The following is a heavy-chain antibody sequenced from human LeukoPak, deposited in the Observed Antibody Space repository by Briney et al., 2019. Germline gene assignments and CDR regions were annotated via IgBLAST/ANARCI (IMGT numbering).Heavy chain of an antibody. V-gene: IGHV1-2*06. CDR3: ARDLVGATGEGFDY. D-gene: IGHD1-26*01. J-gene: IGHJ4*02. CDR1: GYTFTGYY. CDR2: INPNSGGT. Sequence: ASVKVSCKASGYTFTGYYMHWVRQAPGQVFEWMGRINPNSGGTNYAQKFQGRVTMTRDTSISTAYMELSRLRSDDTAVYYCARDLVGATGEGFDYWGQGTLVTVSS.